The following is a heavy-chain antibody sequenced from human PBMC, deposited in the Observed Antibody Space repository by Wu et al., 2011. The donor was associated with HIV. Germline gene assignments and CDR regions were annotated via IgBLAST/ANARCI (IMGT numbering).Heavy chain of an antibody. CDR3: ARDRVPRGFDP. V-gene: IGHV1-69*15. J-gene: IGHJ5*02. Sequence: LVQAGAEVKKPRVLGEGLLQGFWRHLQQLCYQLGTTGPGQGLEWMGRIIPIFGANKLRTEFRGRVTISADDSTSTVYMELSSLTSEDTAVYYCARDRVPRGFDPWGQGTLVTVSS. CDR2: IIPIFGAN. D-gene: IGHD3-10*01. CDR1: RHLQQLC.